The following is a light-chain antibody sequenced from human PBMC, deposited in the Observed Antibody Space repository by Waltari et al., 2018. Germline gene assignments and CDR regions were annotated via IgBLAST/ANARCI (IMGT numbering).Light chain of an antibody. CDR2: DVS. J-gene: IGLJ3*02. CDR3: NSYTGSSSWV. CDR1: SSDGGFYNY. V-gene: IGLV2-14*01. Sequence: QSALTQPASVSGSPGQSITISCTGTSSDGGFYNYVSWYHQHPGKAPKLIIYDVSERPSGVSDRFSGSKSGNTASLTISGLQAEDEADYYCNSYTGSSSWVFGGGTKLTVL.